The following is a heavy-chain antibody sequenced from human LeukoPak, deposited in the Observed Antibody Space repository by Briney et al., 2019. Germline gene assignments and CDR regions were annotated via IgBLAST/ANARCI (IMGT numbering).Heavy chain of an antibody. CDR2: ISAYNGNT. CDR3: ATSIPDYYGSGSRNAFDI. V-gene: IGHV1-18*01. CDR1: GYTFTSYG. D-gene: IGHD3-10*01. J-gene: IGHJ3*02. Sequence: ASVKVSCKASGYTFTSYGISWVRQAPGQGLEWMGWISAYNGNTNYAQKLQGRVTMTTDTSTSTAYMELRSLRSDDTAVYYCATSIPDYYGSGSRNAFDIWGRGTMVTVSS.